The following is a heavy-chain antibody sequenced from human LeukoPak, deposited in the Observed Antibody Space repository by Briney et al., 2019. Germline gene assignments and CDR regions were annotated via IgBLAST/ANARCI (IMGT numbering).Heavy chain of an antibody. CDR3: ARARDSDAFDI. CDR2: IYPGGSDT. Sequence: GESLKISCKGSGYSLTSYWIGWVRQMPGKGLEWMGIIYPGGSDTRYSPSFQGQVTISADKSISTAYLQWSSLKASDTAMYYCARARDSDAFDIWGQGTMVTVSS. CDR1: GYSLTSYW. V-gene: IGHV5-51*01. J-gene: IGHJ3*02. D-gene: IGHD3-22*01.